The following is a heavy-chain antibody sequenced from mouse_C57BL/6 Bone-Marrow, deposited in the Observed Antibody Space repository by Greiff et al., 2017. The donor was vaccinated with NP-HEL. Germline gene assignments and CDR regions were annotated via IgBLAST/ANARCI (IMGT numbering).Heavy chain of an antibody. J-gene: IGHJ2*01. CDR2: IDPETGGT. Sequence: VQLQQSGAELVRPGASVTLSCKASGYTFTDYEMHWVKQTPVHGLEWIGAIDPETGGTAYNQKFKDKATLTADKSSSTAYMQLSSLTSEDSAVYYCARPITTVVATEPYYFDYWGQGTTLTVSS. D-gene: IGHD1-1*01. V-gene: IGHV1-15*01. CDR3: ARPITTVVATEPYYFDY. CDR1: GYTFTDYE.